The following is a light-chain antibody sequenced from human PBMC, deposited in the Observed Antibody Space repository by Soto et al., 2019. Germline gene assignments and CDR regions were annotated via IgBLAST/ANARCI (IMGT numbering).Light chain of an antibody. CDR2: AAS. Sequence: DIQMTQSPSSVSASVGNRVAIACRASQGISSCLAWYQQKPGKAPKLLVYAASSLQSGVPSRFSGSGSGTDFTLTISSLQPEDFATYYCQQGNSLPFTFGPGTKVDIK. CDR1: QGISSC. CDR3: QQGNSLPFT. V-gene: IGKV1-12*01. J-gene: IGKJ3*01.